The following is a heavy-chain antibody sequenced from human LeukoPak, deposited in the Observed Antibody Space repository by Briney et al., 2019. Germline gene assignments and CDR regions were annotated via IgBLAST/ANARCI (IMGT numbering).Heavy chain of an antibody. J-gene: IGHJ4*02. CDR2: ISGSGGST. CDR3: AIRGAQYYFDY. CDR1: GFIFSSYA. Sequence: GGSLRLSCAASGFIFSSYAMSWVRQAPGKGLEWVSAISGSGGSTYYADPVKGRFTISRDNSKNTLYLQMNSLRAEDTAVYYCAIRGAQYYFDYWGQGTLVTVSS. V-gene: IGHV3-23*01. D-gene: IGHD3-10*01.